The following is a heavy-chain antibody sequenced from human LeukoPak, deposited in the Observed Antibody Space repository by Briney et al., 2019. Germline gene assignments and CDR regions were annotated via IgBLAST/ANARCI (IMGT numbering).Heavy chain of an antibody. CDR1: GYSISSGYY. Sequence: SETLSLTXAVSGYSISSGYYWGWIRQPPGKGLEWIGSSYHSGRTYYNPSLKSRVTISVDTSKNQFSLKLSSVTAADTAVYYCARQGPNYDFWSGYLTDAFDIWGQGTMVTVSS. CDR2: SYHSGRT. V-gene: IGHV4-38-2*01. J-gene: IGHJ3*02. CDR3: ARQGPNYDFWSGYLTDAFDI. D-gene: IGHD3-3*01.